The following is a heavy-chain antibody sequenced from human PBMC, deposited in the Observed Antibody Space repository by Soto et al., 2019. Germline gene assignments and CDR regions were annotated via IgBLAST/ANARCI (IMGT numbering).Heavy chain of an antibody. CDR3: ARKGGNNFDY. Sequence: PSETLSLTCTVSGGSISSSSYYWGWIRQPPGKGLEWIGSIYYSGSTYYNPSLKSRVTISVDTSKNQFSLKLSSVTAADTAVYYCARKGGNNFDYWGQGTLVTVSS. V-gene: IGHV4-39*01. CDR1: GGSISSSSYY. D-gene: IGHD2-15*01. CDR2: IYYSGST. J-gene: IGHJ4*02.